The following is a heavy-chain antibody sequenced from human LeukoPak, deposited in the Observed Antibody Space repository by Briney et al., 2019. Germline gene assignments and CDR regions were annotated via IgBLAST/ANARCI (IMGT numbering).Heavy chain of an antibody. CDR3: AGDSSGYYYFDAFDI. Sequence: GGSLRLSCAASGFTVSSNYMSWVRQAPGKGLEGVSVIYSGGSTYYSDSVKGRFTISRDNSKNTLYLQMNSLRAEDTAVYYCAGDSSGYYYFDAFDIWGQGTMVTVSS. V-gene: IGHV3-66*02. D-gene: IGHD3-22*01. CDR2: IYSGGST. CDR1: GFTVSSNY. J-gene: IGHJ3*02.